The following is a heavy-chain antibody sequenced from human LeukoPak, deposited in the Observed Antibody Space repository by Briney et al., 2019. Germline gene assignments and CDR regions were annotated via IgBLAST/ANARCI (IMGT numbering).Heavy chain of an antibody. V-gene: IGHV1-46*01. J-gene: IGHJ4*02. CDR3: ARGDYYDSSGYHLYYFDY. CDR2: INPSGGST. Sequence: AASVKVSCKASGYTFTSYYMHWVRQAPGQGLEWMGIINPSGGSTSYAQKFQGRVTMTRDTSTSTVYTELSSLRSEDTAVYYCARGDYYDSSGYHLYYFDYWGQGTLVTVSS. D-gene: IGHD3-22*01. CDR1: GYTFTSYY.